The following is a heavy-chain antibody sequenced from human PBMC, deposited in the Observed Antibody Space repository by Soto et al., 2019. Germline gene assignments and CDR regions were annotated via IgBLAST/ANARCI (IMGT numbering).Heavy chain of an antibody. D-gene: IGHD5-12*01. CDR2: IYSSGRT. CDR1: GASISSGDYY. Sequence: PSETLSLTCTVSGASISSGDYYWSWVRQPPGKGLEWIGYIYSSGRTYYNPSLESRVFISLDTSKKQFSLKLNSVTAADTAGYFCARVGGYDHWFDPWGQGTLVTVSS. CDR3: ARVGGYDHWFDP. J-gene: IGHJ5*02. V-gene: IGHV4-30-4*01.